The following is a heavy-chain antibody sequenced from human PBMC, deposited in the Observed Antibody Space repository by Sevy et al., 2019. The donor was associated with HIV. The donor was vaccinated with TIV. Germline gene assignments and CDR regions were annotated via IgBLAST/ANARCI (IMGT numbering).Heavy chain of an antibody. J-gene: IGHJ4*02. V-gene: IGHV3-21*01. Sequence: GGSLRLSCAASGFTFSSYSMNWVRQAPGKGLEWVSSISSTSSYIYYADSVKGRFTISRDNAKNSLYLQMNSLRAEDTAVYYCARDLVGETAMVTGFFDYWGQGTLVTVSS. CDR1: GFTFSSYS. CDR2: ISSTSSYI. CDR3: ARDLVGETAMVTGFFDY. D-gene: IGHD5-18*01.